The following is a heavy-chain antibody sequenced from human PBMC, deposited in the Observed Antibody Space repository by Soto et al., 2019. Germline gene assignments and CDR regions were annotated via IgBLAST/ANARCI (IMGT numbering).Heavy chain of an antibody. CDR3: ASDVRYCSGGSCSDNWFDP. V-gene: IGHV1-69*13. J-gene: IGHJ5*02. D-gene: IGHD2-15*01. CDR2: IIPIFGTA. Sequence: SVKVSCKASGGTFSSYAISWVRQAPGQGLEWMGGIIPIFGTANYAQKFQGRVTITADESTSTAYMELSSLRSEDTAVYYCASDVRYCSGGSCSDNWFDPWGQGALVTVSS. CDR1: GGTFSSYA.